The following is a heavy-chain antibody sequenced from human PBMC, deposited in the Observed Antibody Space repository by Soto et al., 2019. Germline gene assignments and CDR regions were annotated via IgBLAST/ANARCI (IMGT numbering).Heavy chain of an antibody. CDR1: GYTFTRCA. D-gene: IGHD3-3*01. CDR2: ISGYNGDT. Sequence: ASAKVSCKAPGYTFTRCAMCWVRQAPEQGLEWMGWISGYNGDTNYAQKFQGRVSMTIDTSTTTAYMELRSLTSDDTAVYYCTSTIFGVVIPGGYYYGMDVWGQGTTVTVSS. V-gene: IGHV1-18*01. CDR3: TSTIFGVVIPGGYYYGMDV. J-gene: IGHJ6*02.